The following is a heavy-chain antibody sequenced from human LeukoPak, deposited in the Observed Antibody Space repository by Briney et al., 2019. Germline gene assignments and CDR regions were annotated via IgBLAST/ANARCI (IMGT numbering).Heavy chain of an antibody. J-gene: IGHJ5*02. D-gene: IGHD2-2*01. CDR1: GYTFTSYY. V-gene: IGHV1-46*03. CDR3: ARDLCTSCCPTGWFDH. CDR2: INPSGGST. Sequence: ASVKVSCKASGYTFTSYYMHWVRQAPGQGLEWMGIINPSGGSTSYAQKFQGRVTMTRDTSTSTVYMELSSLRPEDTAVYYCARDLCTSCCPTGWFDHWGQGTLVTVSS.